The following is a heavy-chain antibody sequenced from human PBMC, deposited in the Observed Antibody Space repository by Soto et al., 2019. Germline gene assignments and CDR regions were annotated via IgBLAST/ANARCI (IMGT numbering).Heavy chain of an antibody. V-gene: IGHV3-23*01. CDR2: ISGSGGST. Sequence: EVQLLESGGGLVQPGGSLRLSCAASGFTFSSYAMSWVRQAPGKGLEWVSAISGSGGSTYYADSVKGRFTISRDKSKNTLYLQMNSLRAEDTAVYYCAKQLWFRGGFDYWGQGTLVTVSS. CDR3: AKQLWFRGGFDY. J-gene: IGHJ4*02. CDR1: GFTFSSYA. D-gene: IGHD5-18*01.